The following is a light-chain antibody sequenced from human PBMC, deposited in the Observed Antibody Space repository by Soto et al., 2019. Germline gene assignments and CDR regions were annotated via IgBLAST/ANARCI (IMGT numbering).Light chain of an antibody. J-gene: IGLJ1*01. CDR1: SGDVGAYNS. V-gene: IGLV2-23*01. CDR3: CSSAPESTYV. CDR2: KGT. Sequence: QSVLAQPASVSGSPRHSITISCTGPSGDVGAYNSVSWYQQHPHRAPQVIIYKGTQRPSGVSNRFSGSTSGNAASLTISALQADDEADYVCCSSAPESTYVFGTGTKVTVL.